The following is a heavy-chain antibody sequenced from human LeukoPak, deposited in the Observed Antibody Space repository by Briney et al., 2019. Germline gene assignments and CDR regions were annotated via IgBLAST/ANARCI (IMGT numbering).Heavy chain of an antibody. J-gene: IGHJ4*02. CDR1: GYTFTGYY. CDR3: ARGRKYYDFWSSYTLDY. D-gene: IGHD3-3*01. CDR2: INPNSGGT. Sequence: GASVKVSCKASGYTFTGYYMHWVRQAPGQGLEWMGWINPNSGGTNYAQKFQGRVTMTRDTSISTAYMELSRLRSDDTAVYYCARGRKYYDFWSSYTLDYWGQGTLVTVSS. V-gene: IGHV1-2*02.